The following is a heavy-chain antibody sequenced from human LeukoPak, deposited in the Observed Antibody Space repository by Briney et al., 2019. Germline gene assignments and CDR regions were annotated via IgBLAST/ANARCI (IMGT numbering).Heavy chain of an antibody. CDR2: IYYSGST. CDR3: AGSTVTPFSGAFDI. CDR1: GGSISSYY. Sequence: SETLSLTCTVSGGSISSYYWSWIRQPPGKGPEWIGYIYYSGSTNYNPSLKSRVTISVDTSKNQFSLKLSSVTAADTAVYYCAGSTVTPFSGAFDIWGQGTMVTVSS. J-gene: IGHJ3*02. D-gene: IGHD4-17*01. V-gene: IGHV4-59*01.